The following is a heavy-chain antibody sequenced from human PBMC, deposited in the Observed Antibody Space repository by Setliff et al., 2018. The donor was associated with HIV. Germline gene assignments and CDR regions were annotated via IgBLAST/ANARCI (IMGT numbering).Heavy chain of an antibody. CDR3: ARDPTGGAAAVTGLYWFEF. CDR2: FDPEDGET. D-gene: IGHD6-25*01. Sequence: ASVKVSCKVSGYTLTELSMHWVRQAPGKGLEWMGGFDPEDGETIYAQKFQGRVTMTEDTSTDTAYRELSSLRSADTAVYYCARDPTGGAAAVTGLYWFEFWGQGRLVTVSS. J-gene: IGHJ5*01. CDR1: GYTLTELS. V-gene: IGHV1-24*01.